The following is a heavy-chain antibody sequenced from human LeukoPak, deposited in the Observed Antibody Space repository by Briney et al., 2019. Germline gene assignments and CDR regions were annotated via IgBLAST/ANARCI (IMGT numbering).Heavy chain of an antibody. CDR1: EFTVSVNY. CDR2: ISYDGSNK. Sequence: GGSLRLSCAASEFTVSVNYMSWVRQAPGKGLEWVAVISYDGSNKYYADSVKGRFTISRDNSKNTLYLQMNSLRAEDTAVYYCAKDRSWFGEYFDYWGQGTLVTVSS. J-gene: IGHJ4*02. CDR3: AKDRSWFGEYFDY. V-gene: IGHV3-30*18. D-gene: IGHD3-10*01.